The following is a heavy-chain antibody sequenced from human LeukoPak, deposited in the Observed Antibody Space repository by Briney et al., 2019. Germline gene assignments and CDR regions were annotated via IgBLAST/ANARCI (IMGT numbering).Heavy chain of an antibody. Sequence: SETLSLTCAVYGGSFSGYYWSWIRQPPGKGLEWIGEINHSGSTNYNPSLKSRVTISVDTSKNQFSLRVRSVTAADTAVFYCARRAFPRCYSLWGQGTLVTVSS. V-gene: IGHV4-34*01. CDR1: GGSFSGYY. CDR2: INHSGST. D-gene: IGHD2-15*01. J-gene: IGHJ4*02. CDR3: ARRAFPRCYSL.